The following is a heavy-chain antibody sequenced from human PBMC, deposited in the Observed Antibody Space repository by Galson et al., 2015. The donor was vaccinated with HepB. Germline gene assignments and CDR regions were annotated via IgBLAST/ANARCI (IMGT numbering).Heavy chain of an antibody. V-gene: IGHV4-59*11. CDR1: GGSISSHY. J-gene: IGHJ5*02. CDR2: IYYSGST. D-gene: IGHD2-8*01. CDR3: ARAPEDCTNGVCYSSPYNWFDP. Sequence: ETLSLTCTVSGGSISSHYWSWIRQPPRKGLEWIGYIYYSGSTNYNPSLKSRVTISVDTSKNQFSLKLSSVTAADTAVYYCARAPEDCTNGVCYSSPYNWFDPWGQGTLVTVSS.